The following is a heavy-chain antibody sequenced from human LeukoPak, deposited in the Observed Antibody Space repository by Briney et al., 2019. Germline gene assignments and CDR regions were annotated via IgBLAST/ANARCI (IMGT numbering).Heavy chain of an antibody. D-gene: IGHD4-17*01. CDR3: AKGTYYGDFLYFDY. CDR2: ISGSGGST. J-gene: IGHJ4*02. Sequence: PTGGSLRLSCAAFGFTFSRYAMSWVRQAPGKGLEWVSAISGSGGSTYYADSVKGRFTISRDNSKNTLYLQMNSLRAEDTAVYYCAKGTYYGDFLYFDYWGQGTLVTVSS. V-gene: IGHV3-23*01. CDR1: GFTFSRYA.